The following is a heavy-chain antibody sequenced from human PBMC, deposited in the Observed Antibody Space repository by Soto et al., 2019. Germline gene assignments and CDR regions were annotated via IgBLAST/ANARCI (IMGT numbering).Heavy chain of an antibody. CDR2: INHSGST. Sequence: SETLSLTCAVYGGSFSGYYWSWIRQPPGKGLEWIGEINHSGSTNYNPSLKSRVTISVDTSKNQFSLKLSSVTAADTAVYYCARGFSYGDYVFDIWGQGTMVTVSS. D-gene: IGHD4-17*01. CDR1: GGSFSGYY. V-gene: IGHV4-34*01. J-gene: IGHJ3*02. CDR3: ARGFSYGDYVFDI.